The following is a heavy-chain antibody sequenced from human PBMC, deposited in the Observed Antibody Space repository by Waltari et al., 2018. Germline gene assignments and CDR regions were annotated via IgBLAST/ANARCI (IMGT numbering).Heavy chain of an antibody. CDR2: IYYSGST. CDR1: GGSISSYY. Sequence: QVQLQESGPGLVKPSETLSLTCTVSGGSISSYYWSWIRPSHGKGLEWIGYIYYSGSTNYNPSLKSRVTISVDTSKNQFSLKLSSVTAADTAVYYCARDGESIAARRPYFDYWGQGTLVTVSS. CDR3: ARDGESIAARRPYFDY. D-gene: IGHD6-6*01. J-gene: IGHJ4*02. V-gene: IGHV4-59*01.